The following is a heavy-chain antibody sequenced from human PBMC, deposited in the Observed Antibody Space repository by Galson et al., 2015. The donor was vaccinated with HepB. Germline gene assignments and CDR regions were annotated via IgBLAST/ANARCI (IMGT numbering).Heavy chain of an antibody. CDR2: IYYSGST. Sequence: TLSLTCTVSGGSISSGNYYWSWIRQRPGMGLECIGYIYYSGSTYYNPSLKSRLSMSVDTSKNQFSLRLSSVTAADMAVYYCARGRAYYTDYSFDPWGQGTLVTVSS. CDR3: ARGRAYYTDYSFDP. D-gene: IGHD4-11*01. V-gene: IGHV4-31*03. CDR1: GGSISSGNYY. J-gene: IGHJ5*02.